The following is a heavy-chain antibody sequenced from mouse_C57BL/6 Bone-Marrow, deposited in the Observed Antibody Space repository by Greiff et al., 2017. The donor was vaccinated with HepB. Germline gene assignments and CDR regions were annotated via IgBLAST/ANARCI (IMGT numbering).Heavy chain of an antibody. CDR3: ARSSYYSNCVGGYAMDY. D-gene: IGHD2-5*01. J-gene: IGHJ4*01. CDR2: IDPSDSYT. CDR1: GYTFTSYW. V-gene: IGHV1-50*01. Sequence: QVQLQQPGAELVKPGASVKLSCKASGYTFTSYWMQWVKQRPGQGLEWIGEIDPSDSYTNYNQKFKGKATLTVDTSSSTAYMQLSSLTSEDSAVYYCARSSYYSNCVGGYAMDYWGQGTSVTVSS.